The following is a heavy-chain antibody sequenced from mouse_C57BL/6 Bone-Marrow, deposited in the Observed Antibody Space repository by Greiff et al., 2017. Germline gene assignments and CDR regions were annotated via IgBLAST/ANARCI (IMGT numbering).Heavy chain of an antibody. CDR2: IWTGGGT. J-gene: IGHJ2*01. CDR1: GFSLTSYA. V-gene: IGHV2-9-1*01. Sequence: VMLVESGPGLVAPSQSLSITCTVSGFSLTSYAISWVRQPPGKGLEWLGVIWTGGGTNYNSALKSRLSISKDNSKSQVFLKMNSLQTDDTARYYCARSTTVVAPYYFDYWGQGTTLTVSS. CDR3: ARSTTVVAPYYFDY. D-gene: IGHD1-1*01.